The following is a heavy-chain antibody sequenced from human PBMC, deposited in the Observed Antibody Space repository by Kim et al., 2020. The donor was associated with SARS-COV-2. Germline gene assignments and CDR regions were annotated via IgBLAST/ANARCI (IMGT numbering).Heavy chain of an antibody. V-gene: IGHV3-30*02. D-gene: IGHD3-16*01. J-gene: IGHJ6*03. Sequence: NKYYADSVKGRFTISRDKSKNTLYLQMNSLRAEDTAVYYCAKGGGVTWYYYMDVWGKGTTVTVSS. CDR3: AKGGGVTWYYYMDV. CDR2: NK.